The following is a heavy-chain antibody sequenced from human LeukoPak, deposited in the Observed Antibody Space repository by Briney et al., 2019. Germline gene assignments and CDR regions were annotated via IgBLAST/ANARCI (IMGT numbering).Heavy chain of an antibody. CDR2: INPSGGST. CDR3: ARDREGSSWTYYFDY. CDR1: GDSVTSYY. Sequence: TVTLSCKAFGDSVTSYYMHWVRQAPGQWIKWMGIINPSGGSTSYAQKFQGRVTMTRDTSTSTVYMELSSLRSEDTAVYYCARDREGSSWTYYFDYWGQGTLVTVSS. J-gene: IGHJ4*02. D-gene: IGHD6-13*01. V-gene: IGHV1-46*01.